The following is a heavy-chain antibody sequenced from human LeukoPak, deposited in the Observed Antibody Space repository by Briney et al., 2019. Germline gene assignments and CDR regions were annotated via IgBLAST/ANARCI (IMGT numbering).Heavy chain of an antibody. CDR3: SRGGQRAGYAFDI. V-gene: IGHV3-13*01. CDR1: GFTFNDYD. Sequence: GGSLRLSCAASGFTFNDYDMHWVRQVTGKGLEWVSSLHTAGDAHYSVSVRGRFIIFRDGSKTSFYLQMNSLRAEDSAMYYCSRGGQRAGYAFDIWGQGTVVTVSS. J-gene: IGHJ3*02. CDR2: LHTAGDA.